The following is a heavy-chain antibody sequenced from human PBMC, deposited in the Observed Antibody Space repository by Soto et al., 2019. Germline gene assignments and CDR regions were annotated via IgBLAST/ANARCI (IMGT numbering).Heavy chain of an antibody. J-gene: IGHJ4*02. CDR1: GFTFSYDW. Sequence: GGSLRLSCAASGFTFSYDWMHWVRQAPGKGLVWVSHINTDGSDKSYADSVKGRFTISRDNAKNSLYLQMNSLRAEDTAVYYCARLVSAAANDYWGQGTLVTVSS. CDR3: ARLVSAAANDY. CDR2: INTDGSDK. V-gene: IGHV3-74*01. D-gene: IGHD1-26*01.